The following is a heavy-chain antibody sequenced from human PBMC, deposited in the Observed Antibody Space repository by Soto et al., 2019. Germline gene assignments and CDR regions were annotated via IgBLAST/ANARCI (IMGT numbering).Heavy chain of an antibody. CDR2: IYWDDDK. J-gene: IGHJ2*01. V-gene: IGHV2-5*02. CDR1: GFSLTTGGVA. D-gene: IGHD2-2*01. Sequence: QITLKASGPTLVKPTESLTLTCTFSGFSLTTGGVAVGWIRQPQGKALEWPALIYWDDDKRYCPSLKSRLSLTNRTYKIRLGLTIPHMDHVYTATYSAANSKSSPADSDSRWYFCLWACRTPNTVS. CDR3: ANSKSSPADSDSRWYFCL.